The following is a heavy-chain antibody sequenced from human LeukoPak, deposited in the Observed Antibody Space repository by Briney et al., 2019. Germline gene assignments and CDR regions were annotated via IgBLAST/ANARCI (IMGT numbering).Heavy chain of an antibody. D-gene: IGHD3-9*01. CDR1: GGSFSGYY. CDR2: INHSGST. Sequence: SETLSLTCAVYGGSFSGYYWSWIRQPPGKGLEWIGEINHSGSTNYNPSLKSRVTISVDTSKNQFSLKLSSVTAADTAVYYCARRRRYFDWLNRPPGINNWFDPWGQGTLVTVSS. CDR3: ARRRRYFDWLNRPPGINNWFDP. J-gene: IGHJ5*02. V-gene: IGHV4-34*01.